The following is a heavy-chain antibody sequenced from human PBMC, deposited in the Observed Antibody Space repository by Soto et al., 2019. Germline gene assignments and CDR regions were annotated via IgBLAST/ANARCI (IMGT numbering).Heavy chain of an antibody. CDR2: ISSSSNTI. J-gene: IGHJ4*02. V-gene: IGHV3-48*02. Sequence: EVQLVESGGGLGQPGGSLRLSCVVSGFTFSTSSMNWVRQAPGKGLEWVSYISSSSNTIYADSVKCRFTISRDNAKNSLYLQMNSLRDEDTAVYYCARVIWSGYLTSDYWGQGTLVTVSS. CDR3: ARVIWSGYLTSDY. CDR1: GFTFSTSS. D-gene: IGHD3-3*01.